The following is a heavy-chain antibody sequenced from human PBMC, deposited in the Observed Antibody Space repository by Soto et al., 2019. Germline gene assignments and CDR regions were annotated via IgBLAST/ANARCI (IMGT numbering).Heavy chain of an antibody. D-gene: IGHD1-1*01. CDR3: ARRYGYSFDY. V-gene: IGHV4-59*08. CDR1: GGSIGSYY. Sequence: PSETLSLTCTVSGGSIGSYYWSWIRQPPGKGLEWIGYIYYSGSTNYNPSLKSRVTISVDTSKNQFSLKLSSVTAADTAVYYCARRYGYSFDYWGQGTLVTVS. J-gene: IGHJ4*02. CDR2: IYYSGST.